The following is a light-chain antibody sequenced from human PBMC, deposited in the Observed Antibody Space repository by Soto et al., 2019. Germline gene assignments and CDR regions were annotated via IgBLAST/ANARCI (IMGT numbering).Light chain of an antibody. J-gene: IGLJ1*01. V-gene: IGLV2-14*01. CDR2: EVN. Sequence: QSALTQPASLSGSPGQSITISCTGTSSDIGAYDYVSWFQQHPGKAPKLMISEVNNRPSGVSNRFSGSKFGNTASLTISGLLPEDEADYYCCSYGGSSALPYVFGAGTKVTVL. CDR3: CSYGGSSALPYV. CDR1: SSDIGAYDY.